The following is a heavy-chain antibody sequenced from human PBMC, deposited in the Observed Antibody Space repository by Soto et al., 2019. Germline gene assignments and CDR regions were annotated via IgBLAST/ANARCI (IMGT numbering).Heavy chain of an antibody. Sequence: DVQLLESGGGLVQWGGSLRLSCVTSGFTFSTYAMTWVRQAPGKGLEWVSYGGSGGSRYYAESVKGRFTISRDNSKNTLSLEMNSLRAEDTATYYCVKFRGRAYPYYYMDVWGKGTTVTVSS. V-gene: IGHV3-23*01. D-gene: IGHD3-10*01. CDR1: GFTFSTYA. CDR3: VKFRGRAYPYYYMDV. CDR2: YGGSGGSR. J-gene: IGHJ6*03.